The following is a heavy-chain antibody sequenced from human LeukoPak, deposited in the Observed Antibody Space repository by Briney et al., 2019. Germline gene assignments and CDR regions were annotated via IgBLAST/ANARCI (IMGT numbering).Heavy chain of an antibody. D-gene: IGHD2-2*01. V-gene: IGHV1-3*01. Sequence: ASVKVSCKASGYTFTSYAMHWVRQAPGQRLEWMRWINAGNGNTKYSQKFQGRVTITRDTSASTAYMELSSLRSEDTAVYYCARDGDQYCSSTSCYLDYWGQGTLVTVSS. J-gene: IGHJ4*02. CDR2: INAGNGNT. CDR1: GYTFTSYA. CDR3: ARDGDQYCSSTSCYLDY.